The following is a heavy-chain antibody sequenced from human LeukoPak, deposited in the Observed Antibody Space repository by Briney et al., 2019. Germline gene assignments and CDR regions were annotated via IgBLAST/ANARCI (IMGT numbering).Heavy chain of an antibody. J-gene: IGHJ4*02. Sequence: GGSLRLSCAASGFTFSNYAMNWVRQAPGPGLDWVSVISGSCGSTDYADSVKGRFTISRYNSKNTLYLQMNSLRAEDTAVYYCAKSFGPVIAAAGTGADWGQGTPVIVSS. CDR2: ISGSCGST. V-gene: IGHV3-23*01. D-gene: IGHD6-13*01. CDR1: GFTFSNYA. CDR3: AKSFGPVIAAAGTGAD.